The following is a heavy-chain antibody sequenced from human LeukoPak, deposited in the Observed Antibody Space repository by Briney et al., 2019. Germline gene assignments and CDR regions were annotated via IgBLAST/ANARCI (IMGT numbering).Heavy chain of an antibody. CDR1: GGSLSPYY. Sequence: SETLSLTCTVSGGSLSPYYWTWIRQPPRKGLEWIGYIYHTGTTRYNPSLNCRVTISVETSKNQFSLRLNSVTAADTAIYYCARLDSGDHGNIPHWGQGTLVTVSS. CDR3: ARLDSGDHGNIPH. D-gene: IGHD1-26*01. V-gene: IGHV4-59*08. CDR2: IYHTGTT. J-gene: IGHJ1*01.